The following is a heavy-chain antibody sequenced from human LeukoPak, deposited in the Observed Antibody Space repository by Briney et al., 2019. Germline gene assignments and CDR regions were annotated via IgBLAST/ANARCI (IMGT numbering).Heavy chain of an antibody. CDR3: AKDTGSGSAHGYY. CDR2: ISYDGSNK. CDR1: GFTFSGYG. D-gene: IGHD1-26*01. J-gene: IGHJ4*02. V-gene: IGHV3-30*18. Sequence: PGRSLRLSCAASGFTFSGYGMHWVRQAPGKGLEWVAVISYDGSNKYYADSVKGRFTIFRDNSKNTLYLQMNSLRAEDTAVYYCAKDTGSGSAHGYYWGQGTLVTVSS.